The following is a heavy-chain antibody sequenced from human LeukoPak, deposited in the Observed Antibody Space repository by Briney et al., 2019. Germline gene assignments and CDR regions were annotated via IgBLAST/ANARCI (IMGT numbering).Heavy chain of an antibody. CDR3: ARKTFFDY. CDR1: GFTFSTYA. CDR2: ISGSGGYT. V-gene: IGHV3-23*01. J-gene: IGHJ4*02. Sequence: GGSLRLSCAASGFTFSTYAMSWLRQCPGKGLEWVSGISGSGGYTFYADSVKGRFTISSDNSKNTLYLQMNSLRAEDTAVYYCARKTFFDYWGQGTLVPVFS.